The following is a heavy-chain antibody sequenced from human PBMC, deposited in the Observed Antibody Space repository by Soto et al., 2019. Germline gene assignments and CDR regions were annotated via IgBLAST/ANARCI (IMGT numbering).Heavy chain of an antibody. V-gene: IGHV4-38-2*01. CDR2: IYHSGNT. D-gene: IGHD6-19*01. Sequence: NPSESLALTCVASDYCISRSDDGGWFRQPPGKGLEWIGSIYHSGNTYYNPSLTRRVTISIDTSKNHFSLNLRSVTAADTAVYYSARARIVVAGTIVGSWAQRTLGTVSS. CDR1: DYCISRSDD. CDR3: ARARIVVAGTIVGS. J-gene: IGHJ1*01.